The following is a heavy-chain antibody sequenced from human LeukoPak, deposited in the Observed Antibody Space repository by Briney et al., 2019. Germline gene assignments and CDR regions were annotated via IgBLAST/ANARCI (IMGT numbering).Heavy chain of an antibody. J-gene: IGHJ4*02. CDR3: AKDLGITMIVVVITTGFDY. CDR1: GFTFSSYA. Sequence: PGGSLRLSCAASGFTFSSYAMSWVRQAPGKGLEWVSAISGSGGSTYYADSVKGRFTISRDNSKNTLYLQMNSLRAEDTAVYYCAKDLGITMIVVVITTGFDYWGQGTLVTVSS. V-gene: IGHV3-23*01. D-gene: IGHD3-22*01. CDR2: ISGSGGST.